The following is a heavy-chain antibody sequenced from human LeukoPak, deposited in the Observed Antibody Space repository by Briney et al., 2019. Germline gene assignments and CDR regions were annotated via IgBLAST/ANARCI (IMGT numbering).Heavy chain of an antibody. V-gene: IGHV1-46*01. Sequence: GASVKVSCKASGYAFTRHYMHWVRQAPGQGLEWMGLINPSGSSTIYAQKFQGRVTMTRDMSTTTAYMELRSLSSDDTAVYYCARDLPRGYYYDSNGYYLLEYWGQGTLVTVSS. CDR3: ARDLPRGYYYDSNGYYLLEY. CDR2: INPSGSST. D-gene: IGHD3-22*01. J-gene: IGHJ4*02. CDR1: GYAFTRHY.